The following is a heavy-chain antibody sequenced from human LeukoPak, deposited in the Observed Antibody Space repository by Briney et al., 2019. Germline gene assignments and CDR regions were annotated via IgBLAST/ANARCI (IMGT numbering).Heavy chain of an antibody. D-gene: IGHD3-9*01. Sequence: ASVKVSCKASGYTFTTYAINWVRQAPGQGLEWMGWINTNTGNPTYAQGFTGRFVFSLDTSVSTAYLQMSSLKAEDTAVYYCVRGGIRYFDWSPTDYWGQGTLVTVSS. CDR2: INTNTGNP. J-gene: IGHJ4*02. CDR3: VRGGIRYFDWSPTDY. CDR1: GYTFTTYA. V-gene: IGHV7-4-1*02.